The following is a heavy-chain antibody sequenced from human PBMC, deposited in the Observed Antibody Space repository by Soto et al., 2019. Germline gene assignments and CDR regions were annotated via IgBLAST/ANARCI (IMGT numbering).Heavy chain of an antibody. CDR1: GGSFSGYY. V-gene: IGHV4-34*01. CDR3: ARVGANYDYSWGSFSFDY. Sequence: QVQLQQWGAGLLKPSETLSLTCAVYGGSFSGYYWSWIRQPPGKGLEWSGEINHSGSTNYNPSLKSRVTISVDTSKNQFSLKLSSVTASDTAVYYCARVGANYDYSWGSFSFDYWGQGTLVTVSS. CDR2: INHSGST. J-gene: IGHJ4*02. D-gene: IGHD3-16*01.